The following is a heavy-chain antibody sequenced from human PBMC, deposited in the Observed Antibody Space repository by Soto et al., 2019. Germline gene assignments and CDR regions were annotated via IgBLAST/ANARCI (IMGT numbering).Heavy chain of an antibody. CDR2: ISSSGSTI. CDR3: ARRYNWNYSFDY. D-gene: IGHD1-7*01. J-gene: IGHJ4*02. CDR1: RITFSDYY. V-gene: IGHV3-11*01. Sequence: GGSLRLSCAASRITFSDYYMSWIRQAPGKGLEWVSYISSSGSTIYYADSVKGRFTISRDNAKNSLYLQMNSLRAEDTAVYYCARRYNWNYSFDYWGQGTLVTVSS.